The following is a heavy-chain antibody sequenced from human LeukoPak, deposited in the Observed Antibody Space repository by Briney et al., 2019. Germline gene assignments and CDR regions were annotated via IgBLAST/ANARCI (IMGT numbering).Heavy chain of an antibody. V-gene: IGHV1-24*01. D-gene: IGHD6-19*01. CDR3: ATHRWDSSGWYPYFFDY. CDR2: FDPEDDET. Sequence: GASVKVSCKVSGYTLTELSIHWVRQAPGKGLEWMGGFDPEDDETINAQKFQGRVTMTEDTFTDTTYMELSSLRSEDTAVYYCATHRWDSSGWYPYFFDYWGQGTLVTVSS. J-gene: IGHJ4*02. CDR1: GYTLTELS.